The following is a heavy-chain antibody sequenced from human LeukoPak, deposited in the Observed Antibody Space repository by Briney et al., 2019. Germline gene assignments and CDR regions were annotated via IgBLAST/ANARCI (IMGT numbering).Heavy chain of an antibody. CDR1: GFSISSGYY. V-gene: IGHV4-38-2*02. CDR3: ARVPLLIDY. Sequence: SETQSLTCTVSGFSISSGYYWGWIRQPPGKGLEWIGSIYHSGSTYYNPSLKSRVTISVDTSKNQFSLKLSSVTAADTAVYYCARVPLLIDYWGQGTLVTVSS. J-gene: IGHJ4*02. D-gene: IGHD3-16*01. CDR2: IYHSGST.